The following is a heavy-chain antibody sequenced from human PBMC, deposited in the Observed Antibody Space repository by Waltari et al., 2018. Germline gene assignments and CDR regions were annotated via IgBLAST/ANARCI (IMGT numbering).Heavy chain of an antibody. CDR3: ARVKGSGMPAGAFDI. CDR1: GFTFSSYA. V-gene: IGHV3-30-3*01. Sequence: QVQLVESGGGVVQPGRSLRLSCAASGFTFSSYAMHWVRQAPGKGLEWVAVISYDGSNKYYAESGKGRFTISRDKSKNTLYLQMNSLRAEDTAVYYCARVKGSGMPAGAFDIWGQGTMVTVSS. J-gene: IGHJ3*02. D-gene: IGHD3-10*01. CDR2: ISYDGSNK.